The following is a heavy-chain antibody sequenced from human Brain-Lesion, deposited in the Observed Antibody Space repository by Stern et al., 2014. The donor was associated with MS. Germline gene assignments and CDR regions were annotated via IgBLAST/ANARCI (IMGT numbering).Heavy chain of an antibody. Sequence: VQLVESGPGLVKPSETLSLTCTVAGGSVSSTSYAWAWIRQPPGKGLEWIGALYYSGHTYYSPSLKSRLTISLDTSMNQFSLSLSSVTAADTAVYYCAGEEDIRYCSGGSCTGNWFDPWGQGTLVTVSS. CDR2: LYYSGHT. CDR1: GGSVSSTSYA. V-gene: IGHV4-39*01. D-gene: IGHD2-15*01. CDR3: AGEEDIRYCSGGSCTGNWFDP. J-gene: IGHJ5*02.